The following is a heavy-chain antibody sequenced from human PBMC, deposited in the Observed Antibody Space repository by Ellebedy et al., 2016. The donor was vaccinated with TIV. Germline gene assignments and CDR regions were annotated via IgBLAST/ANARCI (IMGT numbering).Heavy chain of an antibody. CDR2: INHSGST. CDR3: ARAPPDYGGHRGYYYYGMDV. J-gene: IGHJ6*02. D-gene: IGHD4-23*01. V-gene: IGHV4-34*01. CDR1: GGSFSGYY. Sequence: MPSETLSLTCAVYGGSFSGYYWSWIRQPPGKGLEWIGEINHSGSTNYNPSLKSRVTISVDTSKNQFSLKLSSVTAADTAVYYCARAPPDYGGHRGYYYYGMDVWGQGTTVTVSS.